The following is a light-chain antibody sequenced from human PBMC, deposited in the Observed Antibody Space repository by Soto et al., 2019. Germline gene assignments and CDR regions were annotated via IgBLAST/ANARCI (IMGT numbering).Light chain of an antibody. CDR1: QGISNY. CDR2: AAS. CDR3: QKYFSAPRT. Sequence: DIQMTQSPSSLSASVGDRVTITCLASQGISNYLAWYQQKPGKVPKLLIYAASTLHSGVPSRFSGSGSGTDFTLTISSLQPEDVATYYCQKYFSAPRTFGQGTQVEI. V-gene: IGKV1-27*01. J-gene: IGKJ1*01.